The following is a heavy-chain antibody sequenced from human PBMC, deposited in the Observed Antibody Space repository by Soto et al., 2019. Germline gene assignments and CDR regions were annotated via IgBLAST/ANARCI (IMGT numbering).Heavy chain of an antibody. CDR1: GYSFTSYW. V-gene: IGHV5-51*01. CDR3: ARSYCGGDCYSSNFDY. J-gene: IGHJ4*02. Sequence: GESLKISCKGSGYSFTSYWIGWVRQMPGKGLEWMGIIYPGDSDTRYSPSFQGQVTISADKTISTAYLQWSSLKASDTAMYYCARSYCGGDCYSSNFDYWGQGTLVTVSS. CDR2: IYPGDSDT. D-gene: IGHD2-21*02.